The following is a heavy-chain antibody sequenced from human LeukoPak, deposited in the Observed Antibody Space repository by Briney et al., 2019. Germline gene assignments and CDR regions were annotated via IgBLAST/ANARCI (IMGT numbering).Heavy chain of an antibody. J-gene: IGHJ4*02. V-gene: IGHV3-30*03. CDR1: GFTFSRHG. CDR2: ISNDGGRK. Sequence: PGRSLRLSCAPSGFTFSRHGMHWVRQAPGKGLEWVAIISNDGGRKYYAHSVKGRFTISRDNSKNTLYLQMDSLRAEDTAVYYCARDRAWNYFDYWGQGTLVTVSS. CDR3: ARDRAWNYFDY. D-gene: IGHD1-1*01.